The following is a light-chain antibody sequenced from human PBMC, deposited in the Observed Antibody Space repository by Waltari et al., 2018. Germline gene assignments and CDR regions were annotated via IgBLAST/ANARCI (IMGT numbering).Light chain of an antibody. Sequence: DIVMTQSPDSLAVSLGERATINCKSSQTVLYSSNNKNYLAWYQQKPGQPPKLLISWASTRESGVLDRFSGSGSATDFTLTINSLQAEDVAVYYCQQYYGTPHTFGQGTRVEIK. CDR2: WAS. J-gene: IGKJ2*01. V-gene: IGKV4-1*01. CDR3: QQYYGTPHT. CDR1: QTVLYSSNNKNY.